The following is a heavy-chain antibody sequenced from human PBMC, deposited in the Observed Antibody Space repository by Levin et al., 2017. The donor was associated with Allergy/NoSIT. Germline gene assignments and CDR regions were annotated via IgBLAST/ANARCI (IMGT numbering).Heavy chain of an antibody. V-gene: IGHV4-59*01. CDR3: ARDGGYSGYDEDLDYYYYMDV. CDR1: GGSISSYY. J-gene: IGHJ6*03. Sequence: SETLSLTCTVSGGSISSYYWSWIRQPPGKGLEWIGYIYYSGSTNYNPSLKSRVTISVDTSKNQFSLKLSSVTAADTAVYYCARDGGYSGYDEDLDYYYYMDVWGKGTTVTVSS. D-gene: IGHD5-12*01. CDR2: IYYSGST.